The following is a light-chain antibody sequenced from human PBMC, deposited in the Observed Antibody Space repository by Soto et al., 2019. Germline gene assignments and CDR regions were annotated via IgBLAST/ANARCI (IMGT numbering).Light chain of an antibody. J-gene: IGKJ4*01. V-gene: IGKV3-11*01. CDR1: QTVSTY. CDR3: QQRYNGLT. Sequence: IVLPHSPAPLSLSPGERATLSCRASQTVSTYLSWYQHKPGQAPRLLIYGASNRATGIPARFSGSGSGTDFTLTISRLEPEDSAVYYCQQRYNGLTFGGGTKVEIK. CDR2: GAS.